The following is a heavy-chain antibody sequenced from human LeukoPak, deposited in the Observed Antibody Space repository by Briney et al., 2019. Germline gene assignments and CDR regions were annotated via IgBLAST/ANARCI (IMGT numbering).Heavy chain of an antibody. CDR2: IKSKTDGGTT. D-gene: IGHD6-13*01. CDR3: AGAAAGTGALPPRFLGYYYYGMDV. CDR1: GFTFSNAW. J-gene: IGHJ6*02. Sequence: GGSLRLSCAASGFTFSNAWMSWVRQAPGKGLEWVGRIKSKTDGGTTDYAAPVKGRFTISRDNSKNTLYLQMNSLRAEDTAVYYCAGAAAGTGALPPRFLGYYYYGMDVWGQGTTVTVSS. V-gene: IGHV3-15*01.